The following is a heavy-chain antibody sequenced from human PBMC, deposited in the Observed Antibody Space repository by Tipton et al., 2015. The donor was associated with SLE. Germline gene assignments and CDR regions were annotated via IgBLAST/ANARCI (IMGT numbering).Heavy chain of an antibody. CDR1: GGSFSGYY. CDR2: INHSGST. J-gene: IGHJ4*02. V-gene: IGHV4-34*01. CDR3: ARGPDRAAFD. Sequence: TLSLTCAVYGGSFSGYYWSWIRQPPGKGLEWIGEINHSGSTSYNPSLKSRVTISVDTSKNQFSLKLSSVTAADTAVYYCARGPDRAAFDWGQGTLVTVSS. D-gene: IGHD6-13*01.